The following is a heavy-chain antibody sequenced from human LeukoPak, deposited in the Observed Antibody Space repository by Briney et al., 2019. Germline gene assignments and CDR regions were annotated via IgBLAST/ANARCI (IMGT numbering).Heavy chain of an antibody. CDR2: IYYSGST. J-gene: IGHJ3*02. CDR3: ASPGDYHLNDAFDI. V-gene: IGHV4-59*01. Sequence: SETLSLTCTVSGGSISSYYWSWLRQPPGKGLEWIGYIYYSGSTNYNPSLTSRVTISVDTSKNQFSLKLSSVTAADTAVYYCASPGDYHLNDAFDIWGQGTMVTVSS. D-gene: IGHD2-21*01. CDR1: GGSISSYY.